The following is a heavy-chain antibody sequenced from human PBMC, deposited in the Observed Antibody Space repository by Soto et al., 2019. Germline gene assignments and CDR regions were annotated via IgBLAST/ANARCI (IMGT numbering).Heavy chain of an antibody. CDR2: ISSDGTGR. CDR3: AKQLFYRDRWYFDY. V-gene: IGHV3-30*18. D-gene: IGHD3-10*01. Sequence: ASGVMLSRGSMHWVRQVPGKGLEWVTAISSDGTGRYYGDSVKGRFTVSRDNSKNTVYLQMNSLRPEDTAVYYCAKQLFYRDRWYFDYWGQGT. CDR1: GVMLSRGS. J-gene: IGHJ4*02.